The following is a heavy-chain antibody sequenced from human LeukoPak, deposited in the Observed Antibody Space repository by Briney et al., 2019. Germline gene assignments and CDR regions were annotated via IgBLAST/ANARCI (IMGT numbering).Heavy chain of an antibody. Sequence: GGSLRLSCAASGFTSSSYSMNWVPQAPGRGLEWVSSISSSISYIYYADSVKGRFTISRDIAKISLYLQMNSLRAEDTAVYYCATGSDYYDSSGEFDYWGQGTLVTVSS. V-gene: IGHV3-21*01. CDR2: ISSSISYI. D-gene: IGHD3-22*01. CDR1: GFTSSSYS. CDR3: ATGSDYYDSSGEFDY. J-gene: IGHJ4*02.